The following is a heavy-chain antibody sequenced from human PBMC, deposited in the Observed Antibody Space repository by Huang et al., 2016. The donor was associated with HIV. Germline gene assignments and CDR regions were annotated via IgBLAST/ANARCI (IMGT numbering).Heavy chain of an antibody. CDR1: GFDFRSHD. V-gene: IGHV3-30*02. CDR3: AKEEAGRFGAFDI. D-gene: IGHD3-10*01. CDR2: IGYGGKNT. Sequence: QLQLVESGGGVVQPGGSLRLSCVASGFDFRSHDMHWVRQAPGKGLEWITFIGYGGKNTQYEDSVTGRFTISRDNSKNTLYLQMNSLRPEDTAVYYCAKEEAGRFGAFDIWGQGTMVTVSS. J-gene: IGHJ3*02.